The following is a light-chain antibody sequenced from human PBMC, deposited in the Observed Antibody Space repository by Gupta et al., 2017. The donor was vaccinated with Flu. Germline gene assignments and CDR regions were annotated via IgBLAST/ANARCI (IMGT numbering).Light chain of an antibody. Sequence: GDRVTITCRSSQSSSSWLAWYQQKPGKAPNLLIYKASTLESGVPSRFSGSGSGTEFTLTISSLQPDDFATYYCQQYNSYPYTFGQGTQLEIK. V-gene: IGKV1-5*03. CDR3: QQYNSYPYT. CDR1: QSSSSW. CDR2: KAS. J-gene: IGKJ2*01.